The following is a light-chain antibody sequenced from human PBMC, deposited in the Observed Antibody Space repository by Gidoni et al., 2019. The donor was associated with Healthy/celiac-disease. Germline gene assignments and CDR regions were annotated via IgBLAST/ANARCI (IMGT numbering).Light chain of an antibody. CDR2: ASS. Sequence: DLQLNQSPSFLSASVGDRVTITCRASQGISSYLAWYPQKPAKAPKLLIYASSTVPSGVPSRFSRSRSGSEFTLTISSLQPEDFVTYFCQQLNRYPARSTFCGGTQVENK. V-gene: IGKV1-9*01. CDR3: QQLNRYPARST. CDR1: QGISSY. J-gene: IGKJ4*01.